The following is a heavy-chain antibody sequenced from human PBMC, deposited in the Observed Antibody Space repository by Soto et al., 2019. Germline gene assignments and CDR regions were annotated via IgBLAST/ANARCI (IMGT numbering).Heavy chain of an antibody. CDR3: ARVNYGDYGVYHY. Sequence: EVQLVESGGGLVQPGGSLRLSCAASGFTFSSYWMHWVRQAPGKGLVWVSRINCDGSTTSYADSVKGRFTISRDNAKNTLYLQMNSLRAEDTAVYYCARVNYGDYGVYHYWGQGSLVTVSS. CDR2: INCDGSTT. J-gene: IGHJ4*02. CDR1: GFTFSSYW. V-gene: IGHV3-74*01. D-gene: IGHD4-17*01.